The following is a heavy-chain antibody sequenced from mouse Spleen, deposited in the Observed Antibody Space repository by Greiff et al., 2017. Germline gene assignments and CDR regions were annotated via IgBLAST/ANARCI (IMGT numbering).Heavy chain of an antibody. Sequence: DVMLVESGGGLVQPGGSRKLSCAASGFTFSSFGMHWVRQAPEKGLEWVAYISSGSSTIYYADTVKGRFTISRDNPKNTLFLQMTSLRSEDTAMYYCAREGVYYYGSSPPWFAYWGQGTLVTVSA. J-gene: IGHJ3*01. CDR2: ISSGSSTI. CDR1: GFTFSSFG. V-gene: IGHV5-17*02. D-gene: IGHD1-1*01. CDR3: AREGVYYYGSSPPWFAY.